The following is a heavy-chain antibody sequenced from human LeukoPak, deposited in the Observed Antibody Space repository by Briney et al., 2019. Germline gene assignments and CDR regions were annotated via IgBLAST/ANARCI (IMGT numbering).Heavy chain of an antibody. D-gene: IGHD5-18*01. Sequence: GGSLRLSCSASGFTVSSNYMSWVRQAPGKGLEWVSVIYSGGSTYYADSVKGRFTISRDNSKNTLYLQMNSLRAEDTAVYYCARDPVDTAPGDYWGQGTLVTVSS. CDR1: GFTVSSNY. CDR2: IYSGGST. CDR3: ARDPVDTAPGDY. J-gene: IGHJ4*02. V-gene: IGHV3-53*01.